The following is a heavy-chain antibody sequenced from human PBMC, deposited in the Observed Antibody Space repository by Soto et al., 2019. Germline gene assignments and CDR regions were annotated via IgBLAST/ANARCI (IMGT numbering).Heavy chain of an antibody. J-gene: IGHJ4*02. CDR3: ARDGGTDGQAYEFDY. V-gene: IGHV3-7*05. CDR1: KFTFSSFW. CDR2: MNEDGSDK. Sequence: GWSLRLSCAASKFTFSSFWMSWVRQAPGKGLEWVAGMNEDGSDKNYVDSVKCRFTISRDNAKNSLYLEMNSLRAEDTALYYCARDGGTDGQAYEFDYWGQGTQVTVSS. D-gene: IGHD3-16*01.